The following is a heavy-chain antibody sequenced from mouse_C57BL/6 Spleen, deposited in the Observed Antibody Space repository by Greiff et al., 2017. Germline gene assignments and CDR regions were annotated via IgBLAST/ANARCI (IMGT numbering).Heavy chain of an antibody. J-gene: IGHJ4*01. Sequence: VQLVESGPGLVQPSQSLSITCTVSGFSLTSYGVHWVRQSPGKGLEWLGVIWRGGSTDYNAAFMSRLSLTKDNSKSQVFFKMNSLQADDTAIYYCANYYDYDVGSAMDYWGQGTSVTVSS. CDR1: GFSLTSYG. V-gene: IGHV2-5*01. D-gene: IGHD2-4*01. CDR3: ANYYDYDVGSAMDY. CDR2: IWRGGST.